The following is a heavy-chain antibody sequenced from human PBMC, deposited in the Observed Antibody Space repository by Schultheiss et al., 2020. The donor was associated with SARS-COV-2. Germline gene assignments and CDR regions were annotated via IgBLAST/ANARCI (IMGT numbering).Heavy chain of an antibody. CDR3: ARQTYYYDSSTMWDY. CDR1: GYSISSGYY. CDR2: IFHSGST. D-gene: IGHD3-22*01. V-gene: IGHV4-38-2*02. Sequence: SETLSLTCTVSGYSISSGYYWGWIRQPPGKGLEWVGSIFHSGSTNYNPSLKSRVTISVDTSKNQFSLKLSSVTAADTAVYYCARQTYYYDSSTMWDYWGQGTLVTVSS. J-gene: IGHJ4*02.